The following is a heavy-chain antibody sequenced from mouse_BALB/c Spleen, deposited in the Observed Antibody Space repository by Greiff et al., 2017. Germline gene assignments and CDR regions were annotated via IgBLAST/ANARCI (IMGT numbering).Heavy chain of an antibody. CDR3: ARATVVAYYFDY. D-gene: IGHD1-1*01. CDR2: ISTYYGDA. CDR1: GYTFTDYA. J-gene: IGHJ2*01. V-gene: IGHV1S137*01. Sequence: VQVVESGAELVRPGVSVKISCKGSGYTFTDYAMHWVKQSHAKSLEWIGVISTYYGDASYNQKFKGKATMTVDKSSSTAYMELARLTSEDSAIYYCARATVVAYYFDYWGQGTTLTVSS.